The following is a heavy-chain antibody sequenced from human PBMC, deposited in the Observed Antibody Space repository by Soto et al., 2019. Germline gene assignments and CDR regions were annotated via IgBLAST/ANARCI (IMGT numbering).Heavy chain of an antibody. CDR1: GGSISSSSYY. CDR3: ATPNIPGIAASATMIGYFDL. CDR2: IYYSGRT. V-gene: IGHV4-39*01. Sequence: QLQLQESGPGLVKPSETLSLTCTVSGGSISSSSYYWGWIRQPQGTGLEWIGRIYYSGRTNYNPSLKSRVPIPVDTSKNPFSPKMSSVTAADTAVYYCATPNIPGIAASATMIGYFDLWGRGTLVTVSS. J-gene: IGHJ2*01. D-gene: IGHD6-13*01.